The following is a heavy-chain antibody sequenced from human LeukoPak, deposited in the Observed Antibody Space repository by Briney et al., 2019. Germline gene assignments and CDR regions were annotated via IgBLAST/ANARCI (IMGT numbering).Heavy chain of an antibody. D-gene: IGHD3-10*01. CDR1: RFTFSSYT. CDR2: ISYDGSNK. Sequence: QPGGSLRLSCAASRFTFSSYTMHWVRQAPGKGLEWVAVISYDGSNKYYADSVKGRFTISRDNSKNTLYLQMSSLRAEDTAVYYCAKDLHLQWFGELLFAFDIWGQGTMVTVSS. CDR3: AKDLHLQWFGELLFAFDI. J-gene: IGHJ3*02. V-gene: IGHV3-30-3*01.